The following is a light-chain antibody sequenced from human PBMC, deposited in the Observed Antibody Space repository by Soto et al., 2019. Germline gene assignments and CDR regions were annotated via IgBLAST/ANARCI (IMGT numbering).Light chain of an antibody. J-gene: IGKJ1*01. V-gene: IGKV3D-15*01. CDR1: QSVNIY. Sequence: EIVMTQSPATLSVSPWERATLSCRASQSVNIYLAWYQQKPGQAPRLLIFGASYRATGIPARFSGSGSGTEFTLTISSLQSEDFAVYYCQQYNNWPRTFGQGTKVDIK. CDR3: QQYNNWPRT. CDR2: GAS.